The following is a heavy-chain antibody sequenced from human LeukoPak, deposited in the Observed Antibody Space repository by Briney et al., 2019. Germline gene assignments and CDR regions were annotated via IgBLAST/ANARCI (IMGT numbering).Heavy chain of an antibody. CDR2: INTSGST. Sequence: SSETLSLTCTVSGGSISSYYWTWVRQSAGKGLEWIGRINTSGSTNYNPSLRSRVTMSVNTSKNQFSLNLTSVTAADTAVYSCAREGGDPRWLDPWGQGTLVTVSS. CDR1: GGSISSYY. J-gene: IGHJ5*02. D-gene: IGHD6-25*01. V-gene: IGHV4-4*07. CDR3: AREGGDPRWLDP.